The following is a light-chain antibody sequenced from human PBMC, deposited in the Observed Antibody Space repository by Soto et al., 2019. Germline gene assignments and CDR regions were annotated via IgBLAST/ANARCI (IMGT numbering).Light chain of an antibody. CDR2: AAS. CDR3: QQSYSTPRT. CDR1: QSISRY. V-gene: IGKV1-39*01. Sequence: DIQMTQSPSSLSASVGDIVTIPCRSSQSISRYLNWYQHKPGKAHTLLIYAASSLQSGVPSRFSGSGSWTDFTLTIISLQPEDFATYYCQQSYSTPRTFGHGTTVEIK. J-gene: IGKJ1*01.